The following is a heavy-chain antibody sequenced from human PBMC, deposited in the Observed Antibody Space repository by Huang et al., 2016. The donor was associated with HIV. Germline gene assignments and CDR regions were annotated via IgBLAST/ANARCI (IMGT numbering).Heavy chain of an antibody. J-gene: IGHJ6*03. CDR3: ASRTTVTTTSNYHYFYMDV. CDR2: IYYIGNG. V-gene: IGHV4-39*01. D-gene: IGHD4-17*01. CDR1: GGSISGSSYY. Sequence: QLQLQESGPGLVKPSETLSLTCTVSGGSISGSSYYWGWIRPSPGKGLEWIGSIYYIGNGYYNPSLKSRVTMSVDRSANQFSLKMHSVTAADTAVYYCASRTTVTTTSNYHYFYMDVWGKGTTVIVSS.